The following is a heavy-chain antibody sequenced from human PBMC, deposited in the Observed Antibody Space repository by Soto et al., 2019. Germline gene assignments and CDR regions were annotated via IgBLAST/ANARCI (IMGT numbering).Heavy chain of an antibody. Sequence: ASVKVSCKSSGYAFTGYYIHWVRQAPGQGLEWMGWINPNSGDTNYAQKFQGRVTMTRDTSFSTAYMELSSLRSDDTAVYYCATRYSYVHFWGQGTLVTVSS. CDR2: INPNSGDT. J-gene: IGHJ4*02. CDR1: GYAFTGYY. V-gene: IGHV1-2*02. CDR3: ATRYSYVHF. D-gene: IGHD5-18*01.